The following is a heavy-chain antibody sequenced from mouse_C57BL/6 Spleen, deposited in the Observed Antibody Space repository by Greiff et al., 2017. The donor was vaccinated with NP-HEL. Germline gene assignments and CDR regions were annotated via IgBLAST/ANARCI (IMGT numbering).Heavy chain of an antibody. D-gene: IGHD2-1*01. CDR3: AREEGNAY. Sequence: EVKLVESGGGLVKPGGSLKLSCAASGFTFSSYAMSWVRQTPEKRLEWVATISDGGSYTYYPDNVKGRFTISRDNAKNNLYLQMSHLKSEDTAMYYCAREEGNAYWGQGTLVTVSA. V-gene: IGHV5-4*01. CDR2: ISDGGSYT. CDR1: GFTFSSYA. J-gene: IGHJ3*01.